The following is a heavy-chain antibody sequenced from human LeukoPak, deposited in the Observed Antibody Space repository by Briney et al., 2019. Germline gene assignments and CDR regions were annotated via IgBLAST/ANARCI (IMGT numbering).Heavy chain of an antibody. J-gene: IGHJ3*02. CDR1: GFIFSTYS. D-gene: IGHD2-21*01. CDR3: ARDPYAVGGYGAFDI. CDR2: IKQDGDQK. V-gene: IGHV3-7*01. Sequence: GGSLRLSCAASGFIFSTYSMTWVRQVPGKGLEWVANIKQDGDQKNYVDSVKGRFTISRDDARNALYLQMNSLRVEDTAVYFCARDPYAVGGYGAFDIWGQGTMVTVSS.